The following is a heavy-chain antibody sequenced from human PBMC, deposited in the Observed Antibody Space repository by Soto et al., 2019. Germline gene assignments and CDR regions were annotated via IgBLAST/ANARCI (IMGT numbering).Heavy chain of an antibody. CDR2: IYYSGST. CDR1: GGSISSSSYY. J-gene: IGHJ6*02. D-gene: IGHD1-26*01. CDR3: AKDRAGATAYYYYSLDV. Sequence: PSETLSLTCTVSGGSISSSSYYWGWIRQPPGKGLEWIGSIYYSGSTYYNPSLKSRVTISVDTSKNQFSLKLSSVTAADTAVYYCAKDRAGATAYYYYSLDVWGQVTTVTFSS. V-gene: IGHV4-39*02.